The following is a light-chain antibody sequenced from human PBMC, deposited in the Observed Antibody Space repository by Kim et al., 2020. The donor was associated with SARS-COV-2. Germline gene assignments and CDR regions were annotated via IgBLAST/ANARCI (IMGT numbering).Light chain of an antibody. CDR1: QSVGGW. CDR3: QQYDNYPWT. CDR2: DAF. J-gene: IGKJ1*01. Sequence: DIQVTQSPTTLSAYVGDRVSISCRASQSVGGWLAWYQQKPGRAPKVLIYDAFSLESGVPSRFSGSGSGTEFTLTISSLQAEDFATYYCQQYDNYPWTFGQGTKVDIK. V-gene: IGKV1-5*01.